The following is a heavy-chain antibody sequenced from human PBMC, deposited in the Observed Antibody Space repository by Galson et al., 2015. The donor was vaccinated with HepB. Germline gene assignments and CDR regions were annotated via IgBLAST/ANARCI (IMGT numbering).Heavy chain of an antibody. CDR2: IFPSDSDT. CDR3: ARRPRKDAFDI. J-gene: IGHJ3*02. CDR1: GYTFGNYW. Sequence: QSGAEVKEPGASLRISCQGSGYTFGNYWIAWVRQMPGKGLEWMGIIFPSDSDTRYSPSFQGQVTISADNSINTAYLQWTRLKASDTAIYYCARRPRKDAFDIWGQGTMVTVSS. V-gene: IGHV5-51*01.